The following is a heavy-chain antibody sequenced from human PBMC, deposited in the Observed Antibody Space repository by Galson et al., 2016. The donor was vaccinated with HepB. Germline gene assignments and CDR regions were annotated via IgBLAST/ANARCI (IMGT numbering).Heavy chain of an antibody. CDR3: AKGSGLDV. CDR2: IIPMFPTP. J-gene: IGHJ6*02. V-gene: IGHV1-69*13. Sequence: SVKVSCKASGGIFRSFTINWVRQAPGQGLEWMGGIIPMFPTPNYAQRFQGRVTITADESTRTAYMEPNSLRSDDTAVSYCAKGSGLDVWGQGTTVTVSS. CDR1: GGIFRSFT.